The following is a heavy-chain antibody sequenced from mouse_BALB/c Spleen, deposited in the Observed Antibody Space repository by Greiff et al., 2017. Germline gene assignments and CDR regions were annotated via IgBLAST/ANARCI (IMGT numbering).Heavy chain of an antibody. Sequence: QVQLQQPGAELVKPGASVKLSCKASGYTFTSYYMYWVKQRPGQGLEWIGGINPSNGGTNFNEKFKSKATLTVDKSSSTAYMQLSSLTSEDSAVYYCTRSDYYRYDVSWFAYWGQGTLVTVSA. CDR3: TRSDYYRYDVSWFAY. CDR2: INPSNGGT. J-gene: IGHJ3*01. CDR1: GYTFTSYY. V-gene: IGHV1S81*02. D-gene: IGHD2-14*01.